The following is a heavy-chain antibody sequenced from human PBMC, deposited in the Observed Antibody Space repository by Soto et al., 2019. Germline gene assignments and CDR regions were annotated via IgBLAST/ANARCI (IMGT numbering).Heavy chain of an antibody. V-gene: IGHV3-23*01. D-gene: IGHD2-21*02. Sequence: GGSLRLSCAASGFTFSSYAMSWVRQAPGKGLEWVSAISGSGGSTYYADSVKGRFTISRDNSKNTLYLQMNSLRGDDTAVYCCARQVYSVVTPLDYWGRGTLVTVSS. J-gene: IGHJ4*02. CDR1: GFTFSSYA. CDR2: ISGSGGST. CDR3: ARQVYSVVTPLDY.